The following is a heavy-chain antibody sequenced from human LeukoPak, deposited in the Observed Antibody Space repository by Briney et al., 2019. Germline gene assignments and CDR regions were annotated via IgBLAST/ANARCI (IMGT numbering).Heavy chain of an antibody. CDR1: GGTFNNSA. V-gene: IGHV1-69*05. Sequence: SVKVSCKTSGGTFNNSAISWVRQAPGQGLEWLGGIMPLFGTAGYAQKFQGRVTITKDESTRTVYLEQTSLTSDDTAVYYCARDVHGDYGSGWFDPWGQGTLVSISS. CDR3: ARDVHGDYGSGWFDP. J-gene: IGHJ5*02. CDR2: IMPLFGTA. D-gene: IGHD4-17*01.